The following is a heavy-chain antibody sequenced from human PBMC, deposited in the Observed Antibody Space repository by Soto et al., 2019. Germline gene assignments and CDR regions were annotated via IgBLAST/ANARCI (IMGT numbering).Heavy chain of an antibody. J-gene: IGHJ4*02. Sequence: QVQLVESEGGVVQPGRSLRLSCAASGFTFSSYGMHWVRQAPGKGLEWVAVISYDGSNKYYADSVKGRFTISRDNSKNTLYLQMNSLRAEDTAVYYCAKVSGSYFTGPTYYFDYWGQGTLVTVSS. CDR1: GFTFSSYG. D-gene: IGHD1-26*01. CDR3: AKVSGSYFTGPTYYFDY. CDR2: ISYDGSNK. V-gene: IGHV3-30*18.